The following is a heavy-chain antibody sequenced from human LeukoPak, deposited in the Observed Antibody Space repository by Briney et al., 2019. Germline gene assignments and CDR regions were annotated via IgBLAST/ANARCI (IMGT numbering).Heavy chain of an antibody. CDR3: AIAAADTLDY. V-gene: IGHV4-34*01. CDR1: GGSFSGYY. D-gene: IGHD6-13*01. Sequence: ETLSLTCAVYGGSFSGYYWSWIRQPPGKGLEWIGKINHSGSTNYNPSLKSRVTISVDTSKNQFSLKLSSVTAADTAVYYCAIAAADTLDYWGQGTLVTVSS. J-gene: IGHJ4*02. CDR2: INHSGST.